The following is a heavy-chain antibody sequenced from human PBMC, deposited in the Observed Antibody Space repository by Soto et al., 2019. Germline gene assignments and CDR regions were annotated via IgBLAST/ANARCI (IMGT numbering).Heavy chain of an antibody. CDR3: AKDRQGSYFDY. V-gene: IGHV3-33*06. J-gene: IGHJ4*02. D-gene: IGHD1-26*01. CDR1: GFTFSSYG. Sequence: GSLRLSCAASGFTFSSYGMHWVRQAPGKGLEWVAVIWYDGSNKYYADSVKGRFTISRDNSKNTLYLQMNSLRAEDTAVYYCAKDRQGSYFDYWGQGTLVTVSS. CDR2: IWYDGSNK.